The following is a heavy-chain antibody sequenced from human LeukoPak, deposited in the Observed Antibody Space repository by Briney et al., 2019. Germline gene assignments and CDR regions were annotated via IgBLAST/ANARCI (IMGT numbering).Heavy chain of an antibody. CDR2: IYYSGST. J-gene: IGHJ4*02. Sequence: SETLSLTCTVSGGAIRSHYWNWIRQPAGKGLEWIGYIYYSGSTNYNPSLKSRVTISVDTSKNQFSLKLSSVTAADTAVYYCARSGGYSSSWSLWGQGTLVTVSS. V-gene: IGHV4-59*11. CDR1: GGAIRSHY. D-gene: IGHD6-13*01. CDR3: ARSGGYSSSWSL.